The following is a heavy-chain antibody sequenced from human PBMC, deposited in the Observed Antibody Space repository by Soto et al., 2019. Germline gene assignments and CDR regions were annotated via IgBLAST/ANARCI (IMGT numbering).Heavy chain of an antibody. Sequence: QVQLVQSGAEVKKPGASVKVSCKASGYAFSQFYIHWMRQAPGQGLEWMGWINPNSGRTKFAQKFQGWVTMTRDTSIKTVYMELSGLKSDATAVYYGARESGGTTATLDYYYFYMDVWGKGTTVTVSS. CDR2: INPNSGRT. CDR1: GYAFSQFY. J-gene: IGHJ6*03. V-gene: IGHV1-2*04. D-gene: IGHD4-17*01. CDR3: ARESGGTTATLDYYYFYMDV.